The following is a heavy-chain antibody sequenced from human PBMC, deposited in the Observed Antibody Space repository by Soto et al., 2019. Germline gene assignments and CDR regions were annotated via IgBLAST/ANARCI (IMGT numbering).Heavy chain of an antibody. CDR1: CGSISSYY. CDR3: ARRYGSWFDY. D-gene: IGHD1-26*01. J-gene: IGHJ4*02. Sequence: SETLSLTCTVSCGSISSYYWSWIRQPPGNGLYCIGYIYYSVITXXXPSLKSRXXISVDTSNNHXSLKLXSVTAAYTAVYYCARRYGSWFDYWRQGTLVTVSS. V-gene: IGHV4-59*01. CDR2: IYYSVIT.